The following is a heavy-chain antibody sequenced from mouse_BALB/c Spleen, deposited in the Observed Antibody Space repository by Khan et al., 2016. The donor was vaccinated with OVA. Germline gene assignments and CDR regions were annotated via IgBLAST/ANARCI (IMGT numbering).Heavy chain of an antibody. V-gene: IGHV1-5*01. CDR3: TRGGDSSVAY. CDR2: IYPGNSDT. D-gene: IGHD1-3*01. Sequence: VQLQQSGTVLARSGASVKMSCKASGYSFTSYLIHWVKQRPGQDLEWIGDIYPGNSDTNYNQKFKDKAKLTAGTSASTAYMELSSLTNEDSAVYYCTRGGDSSVAYWGQGTLVTVSA. J-gene: IGHJ3*01. CDR1: GYSFTSYL.